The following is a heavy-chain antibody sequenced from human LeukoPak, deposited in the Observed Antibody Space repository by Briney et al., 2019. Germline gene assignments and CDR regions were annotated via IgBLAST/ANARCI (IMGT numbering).Heavy chain of an antibody. D-gene: IGHD1-26*01. J-gene: IGHJ1*01. CDR2: ISWNSGSI. Sequence: GGSLRLSCVASGFTFDDYAMHWVRQAPGKGLEWVSGISWNSGSIGYADSVKGRFTISRDNAKNSLYLQMNSLRAEDTALYYCAKDTGATHWGQGTLVTVSS. V-gene: IGHV3-9*01. CDR3: AKDTGATH. CDR1: GFTFDDYA.